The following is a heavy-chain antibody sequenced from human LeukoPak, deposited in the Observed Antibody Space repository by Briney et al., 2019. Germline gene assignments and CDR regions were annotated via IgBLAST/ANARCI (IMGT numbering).Heavy chain of an antibody. J-gene: IGHJ4*02. D-gene: IGHD2-2*01. CDR1: GFTFSSYS. V-gene: IGHV3-48*04. Sequence: GGSLRLSCAASGFTFSSYSMNWIRQAPGKGLEWVSYISKSSDRIYHADSVKGRFTISRDNAKNSLYLQMDSLRAEDTAVYYCARDLLNDEGSSYFFDQWGQGTLVTVSS. CDR3: ARDLLNDEGSSYFFDQ. CDR2: ISKSSDRI.